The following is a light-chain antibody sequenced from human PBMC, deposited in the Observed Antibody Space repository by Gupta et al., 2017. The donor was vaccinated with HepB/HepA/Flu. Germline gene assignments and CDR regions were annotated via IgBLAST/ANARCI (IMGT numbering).Light chain of an antibody. V-gene: IGKV1-39*01. CDR2: AAS. Sequence: MHQPPSPLSASVRDSVTITCRARNNIKTYLDWYQQKPGKAPQLLIYAASSLQSGVPERFSGSGSGTEFTLSIDSLEPEDCAAYYCEQNCFSPGTFGQGTKLEIK. CDR3: EQNCFSPGT. CDR1: NNIKTY. J-gene: IGKJ2*02.